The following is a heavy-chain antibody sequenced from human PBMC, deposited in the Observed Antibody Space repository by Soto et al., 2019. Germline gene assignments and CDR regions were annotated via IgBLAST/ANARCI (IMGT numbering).Heavy chain of an antibody. D-gene: IGHD3-3*01. Sequence: SETLSLTCAVYGGSFIGYYWSWIRQPPGKGLEWIGEINHSGSTNYNPSLKSRVTISVDTSKNQFSLKLSSVTAADTAVYYCARDLTNYYDFWSGYYYYGMDVWGQGTTVTVSS. V-gene: IGHV4-34*01. CDR2: INHSGST. J-gene: IGHJ6*02. CDR1: GGSFIGYY. CDR3: ARDLTNYYDFWSGYYYYGMDV.